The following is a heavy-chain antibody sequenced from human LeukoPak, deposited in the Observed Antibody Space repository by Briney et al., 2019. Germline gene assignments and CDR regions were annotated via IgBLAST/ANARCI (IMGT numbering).Heavy chain of an antibody. CDR2: IYYSGNT. CDR3: ARVDSSGWYDY. J-gene: IGHJ4*02. CDR1: GGSISSYY. V-gene: IGHV4-59*01. D-gene: IGHD6-19*01. Sequence: SETLSLTCTVSGGSISSYYWSWIRQPPGKGLEWIGYIYYSGNTNYNPSLKSRVTISVDTSKNQFSLKLSSVTAADTAVYYCARVDSSGWYDYWGQGTLVTVSS.